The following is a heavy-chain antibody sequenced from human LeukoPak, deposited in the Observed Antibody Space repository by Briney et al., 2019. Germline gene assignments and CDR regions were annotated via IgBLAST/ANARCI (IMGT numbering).Heavy chain of an antibody. Sequence: SETLSLTCTVSGGSISSGGYYWSWIRQHPGKGLEWIGYIYYSGSTYYNPSLKSRVTISVDTSKNQFSLKLSSVTAADTAVYCCARADEYSFWSGYSNAFDIWGQGTMVTVSS. D-gene: IGHD3-3*01. CDR3: ARADEYSFWSGYSNAFDI. CDR2: IYYSGST. V-gene: IGHV4-31*03. J-gene: IGHJ3*02. CDR1: GGSISSGGYY.